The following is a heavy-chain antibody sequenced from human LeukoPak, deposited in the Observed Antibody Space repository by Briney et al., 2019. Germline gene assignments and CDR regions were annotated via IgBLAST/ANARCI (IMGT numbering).Heavy chain of an antibody. CDR2: ISGRSDNT. J-gene: IGHJ4*02. D-gene: IGHD1-26*01. CDR3: AIAVGWELGY. Sequence: PGASLRLSCAASGFIFSNYAMYWVRQAPGKGLEWVSAISGRSDNTYYADSVKGRFTLSRDGAKNSVSLQMNSLRDEDTAVYYCAIAVGWELGYWGQGTLVTVSS. V-gene: IGHV3-23*01. CDR1: GFIFSNYA.